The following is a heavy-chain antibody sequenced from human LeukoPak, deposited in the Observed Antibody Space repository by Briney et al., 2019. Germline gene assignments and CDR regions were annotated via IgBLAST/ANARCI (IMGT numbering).Heavy chain of an antibody. J-gene: IGHJ4*02. CDR2: IYSSGYT. Sequence: PSETLSLTCTVSGGSISSHYWSWIRQPAGKGLEWIGRIYSSGYTNDNPSLKSRITMSVDMSKNQFSLRLNSVTAADTAVYYCARGEHSVDSWGQGMLVTVSS. V-gene: IGHV4-4*07. D-gene: IGHD1/OR15-1a*01. CDR3: ARGEHSVDS. CDR1: GGSISSHY.